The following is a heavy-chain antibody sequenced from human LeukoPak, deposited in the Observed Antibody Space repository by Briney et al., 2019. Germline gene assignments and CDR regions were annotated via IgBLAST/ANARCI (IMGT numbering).Heavy chain of an antibody. CDR1: GFTFKSYW. D-gene: IGHD2-2*02. CDR3: ARAGYTYTWPPSYYYGMDV. V-gene: IGHV3-7*05. J-gene: IGHJ6*02. Sequence: GGSLRLSCEASGFTFKSYWMNWVRQAPGKGLGWVAHIKEDGSEKYYVDSVKGRFTISRDNAKNSLYLQMNSLRADDTAVYYCARAGYTYTWPPSYYYGMDVWGQGTTVTASS. CDR2: IKEDGSEK.